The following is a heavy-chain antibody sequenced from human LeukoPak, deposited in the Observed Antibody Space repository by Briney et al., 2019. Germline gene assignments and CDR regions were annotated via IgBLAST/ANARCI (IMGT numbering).Heavy chain of an antibody. CDR2: IYTSGST. V-gene: IGHV4-4*07. Sequence: SETLSLTCTVSGGSISSYYWSWIRQPAGKGLEWIGRIYTSGSTNYNHSLKSRVTMSVDTSKNQFSLKLSSVTAADTAVYYCEAIDSGYDYYFDYWGQGTLVTVSS. CDR3: EAIDSGYDYYFDY. J-gene: IGHJ4*02. D-gene: IGHD5-12*01. CDR1: GGSISSYY.